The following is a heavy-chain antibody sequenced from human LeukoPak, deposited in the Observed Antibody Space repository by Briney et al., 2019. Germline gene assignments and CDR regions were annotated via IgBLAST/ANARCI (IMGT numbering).Heavy chain of an antibody. D-gene: IGHD3-10*01. CDR3: ARGRFGEFIDY. J-gene: IGHJ4*02. V-gene: IGHV4-59*01. Sequence: PSETLSLTCTVSGGSISSYHWSWIRQPPGKGLEWIGYIYYSGSTNYNPSLKSRVTISVDTSKNKISLKLSSVTAADTAVYYCARGRFGEFIDYWGQGTLVTVSS. CDR2: IYYSGST. CDR1: GGSISSYH.